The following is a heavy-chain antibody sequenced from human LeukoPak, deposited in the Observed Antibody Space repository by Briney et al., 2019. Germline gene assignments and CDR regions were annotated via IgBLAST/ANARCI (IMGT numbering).Heavy chain of an antibody. J-gene: IGHJ5*02. CDR2: IDKKDKGYATAT. Sequence: GGSLRLSCAASGFTFSGSAIHWVRQSSGKGLEWVGQIDKKDKGYATATAYAASVKGRFTISRDDSINTAYLQMKSLKTEDTAPYYCTRDSGTYNWFDPWGQGTLVTVSS. D-gene: IGHD1-26*01. CDR1: GFTFSGSA. V-gene: IGHV3-73*01. CDR3: TRDSGTYNWFDP.